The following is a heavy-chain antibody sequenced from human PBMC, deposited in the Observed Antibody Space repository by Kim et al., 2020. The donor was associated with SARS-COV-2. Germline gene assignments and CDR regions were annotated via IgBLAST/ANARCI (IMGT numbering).Heavy chain of an antibody. D-gene: IGHD3-22*01. J-gene: IGHJ1*01. CDR3: AKRSGSYYVAEYFQN. V-gene: IGHV3-23*01. Sequence: GGSLRLSCAASGFTFSSYAMSWVRQAPGKGLEWVSSIAYNGRTTYYADSVKGRFTISRDNSKNTLSLQMNSLRAEDTAVYFCAKRSGSYYVAEYFQNWGQGTLVTVSS. CDR2: IAYNGRTT. CDR1: GFTFSSYA.